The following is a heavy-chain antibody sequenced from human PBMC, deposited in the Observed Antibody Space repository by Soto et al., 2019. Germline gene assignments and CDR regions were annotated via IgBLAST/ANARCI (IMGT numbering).Heavy chain of an antibody. J-gene: IGHJ5*02. CDR2: IYYSGST. D-gene: IGHD6-13*01. V-gene: IGHV4-31*03. CDR1: GGSISSGGYY. Sequence: SETLSLTCTVSGGSISSGGYYWSWIRQHPGKGLEWIGYIYYSGSTYYNPSLKSRVTISVDTSKNQFSLKLSSVTAADTAVYYCARDNGYSSSYNWFDPWGQGTLVTVSS. CDR3: ARDNGYSSSYNWFDP.